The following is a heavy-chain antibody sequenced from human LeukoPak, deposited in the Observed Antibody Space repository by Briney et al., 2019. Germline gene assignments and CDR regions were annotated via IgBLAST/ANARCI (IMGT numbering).Heavy chain of an antibody. D-gene: IGHD3-10*01. Sequence: GASLMISCKGSGYSFTSYWISWVRQMPGKGLEWMGRIDPSDSYTNYSPSFQGHVTISADKSISTAYLQWSSLKASDTAMYYCARHPERITMVRGVIMEPGWFDPWGQGTLVTVSS. V-gene: IGHV5-10-1*01. CDR3: ARHPERITMVRGVIMEPGWFDP. CDR2: IDPSDSYT. CDR1: GYSFTSYW. J-gene: IGHJ5*02.